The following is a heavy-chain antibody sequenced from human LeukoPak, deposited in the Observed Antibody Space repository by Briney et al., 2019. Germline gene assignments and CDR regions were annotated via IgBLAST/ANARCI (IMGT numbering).Heavy chain of an antibody. V-gene: IGHV4-31*03. D-gene: IGHD4-17*01. CDR2: IHYSGST. CDR1: GGSISSGGYY. Sequence: SETLSLTCTVSGGSISSGGYYWSWIRQHPGKGLEWIGYIHYSGSTYYNPSLKSRVTISVDTSKNQFSLKLSSVTAADTAVYYCARERSDYGDSYYFDYWGQGTLVTVSS. CDR3: ARERSDYGDSYYFDY. J-gene: IGHJ4*02.